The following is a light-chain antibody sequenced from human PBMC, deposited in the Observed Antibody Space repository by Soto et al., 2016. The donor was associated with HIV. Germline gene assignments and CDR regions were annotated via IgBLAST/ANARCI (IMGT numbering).Light chain of an antibody. CDR2: AAS. CDR1: QGISSY. V-gene: IGKV1-9*01. J-gene: IGKJ1*01. CDR3: QHYNSYLWT. Sequence: DIQLTQSPSFLSASVGDRVTITCRASQGISSYLAWYQQKPGKAPKLLIYAASTLQSGVPSRFSGSGSGTAFTLTISSLQPDDFATYYCQHYNSYLWTFGQGTKVEIK.